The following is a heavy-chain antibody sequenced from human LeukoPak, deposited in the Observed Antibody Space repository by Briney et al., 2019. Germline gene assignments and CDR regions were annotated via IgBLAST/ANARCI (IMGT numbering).Heavy chain of an antibody. V-gene: IGHV4-61*01. Sequence: SETLSLTCTVSGGSVSSGSYYWSWIRQPPGKGLEWIGYIYYSGSTNYNPSLKSRVTISVDTSKNQFSLKLSSVTAADTAVYYCARVRKYRPPNGTPRYYYYGMDVWGKGTTVTVSS. CDR3: ARVRKYRPPNGTPRYYYYGMDV. J-gene: IGHJ6*04. CDR2: IYYSGST. CDR1: GGSVSSGSYY. D-gene: IGHD2-2*01.